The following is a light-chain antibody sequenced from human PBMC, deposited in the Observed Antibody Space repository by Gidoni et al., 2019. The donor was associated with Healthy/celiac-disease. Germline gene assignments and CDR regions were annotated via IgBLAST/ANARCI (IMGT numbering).Light chain of an antibody. CDR2: QDS. CDR3: QAWDSTAAYV. CDR1: KLANKY. V-gene: IGLV3-1*01. J-gene: IGLJ1*01. Sequence: SYELTQPPSVSVSPGQTASITCSGDKLANKYTYGYQQKPGHSPVLVIYQDSKRPSGIPERFSGSNSGITATLTISETQAMDEADYYCQAWDSTAAYVFGPGTKVSVL.